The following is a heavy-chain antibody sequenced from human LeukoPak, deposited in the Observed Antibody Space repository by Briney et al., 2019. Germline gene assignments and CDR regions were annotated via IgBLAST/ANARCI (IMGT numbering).Heavy chain of an antibody. CDR2: IYYSGST. Sequence: SETLSLTCTVSGGSISSGDYYWSWIRQPPGKGLEWIGYIYYSGSTNYNPSLKSRVTISVDTSKNQFSLKLSSVTAADTAVYYCARDSGPTYYYDSSGYYFDYWGQGTLVTVS. D-gene: IGHD3-22*01. V-gene: IGHV4-61*08. CDR3: ARDSGPTYYYDSSGYYFDY. J-gene: IGHJ4*02. CDR1: GGSISSGDYY.